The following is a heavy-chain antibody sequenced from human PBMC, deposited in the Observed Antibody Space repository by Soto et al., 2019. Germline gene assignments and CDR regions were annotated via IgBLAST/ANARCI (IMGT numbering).Heavy chain of an antibody. D-gene: IGHD1-1*01. V-gene: IGHV3-30*18. CDR3: AKLGMEAY. J-gene: IGHJ4*02. CDR1: GFTFSSYG. Sequence: QVQLVESGGGVVQPGRSLRLSCAASGFTFSSYGMHWVRQAPGKGLEWVAVISYDGSNKYYADSVKGRFTISRDNSKNTLYLQMNSLRADDTAVYYCAKLGMEAYWGQGTLVTVSS. CDR2: ISYDGSNK.